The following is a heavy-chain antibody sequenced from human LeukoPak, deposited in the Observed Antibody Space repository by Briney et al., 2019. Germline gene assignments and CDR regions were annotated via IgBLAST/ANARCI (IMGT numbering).Heavy chain of an antibody. J-gene: IGHJ5*02. Sequence: PSETLSLTCTVSVGSISSYYWSWIRQPAGKGLEWIGRIYTSGSTNYKPSLKSRVTMSVDTSKNQLSLKLSSVTAADTAVYYCARGGLAVAGRGFDPWGQGTLVTVSS. CDR3: ARGGLAVAGRGFDP. V-gene: IGHV4-4*07. CDR2: IYTSGST. D-gene: IGHD6-19*01. CDR1: VGSISSYY.